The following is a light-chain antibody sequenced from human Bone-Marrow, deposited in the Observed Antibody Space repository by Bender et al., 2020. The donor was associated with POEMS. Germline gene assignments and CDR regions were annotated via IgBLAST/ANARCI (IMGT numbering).Light chain of an antibody. V-gene: IGLV3-25*03. CDR1: ALPKLY. CDR3: QSVDNTGTFV. CDR2: KDT. J-gene: IGLJ1*01. Sequence: SSELTQPPSVSVSPGQTATITCSGDALPKLYCYWYQQKPGRAPVLIIFKDTERPSGFPERFSASPSGTTVTLTISEVQTEDEADYYCQSVDNTGTFVVGSGTSVTVL.